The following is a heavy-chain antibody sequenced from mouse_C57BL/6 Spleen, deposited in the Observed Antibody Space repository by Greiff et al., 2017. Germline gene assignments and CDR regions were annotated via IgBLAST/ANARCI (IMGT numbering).Heavy chain of an antibody. Sequence: QVQLQQSGAELARPGASVKMSCKASGYTFTSYTMHWVKQRPGQGLEWIGYINPSSGYTKYNQKFKDKATLTADKSSSTAYMQLSSLTSEDSAVYYCARGDSSGPAWFAYWGQGTLVTVSA. D-gene: IGHD3-2*02. J-gene: IGHJ3*01. CDR1: GYTFTSYT. V-gene: IGHV1-4*01. CDR2: INPSSGYT. CDR3: ARGDSSGPAWFAY.